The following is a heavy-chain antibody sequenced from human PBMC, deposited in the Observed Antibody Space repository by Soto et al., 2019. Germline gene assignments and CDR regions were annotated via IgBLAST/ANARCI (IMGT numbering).Heavy chain of an antibody. CDR1: GFTVSNTY. J-gene: IGHJ5*02. Sequence: SLRFSCAASGFTVSNTYMTWVRQPPGKGLECVSVIYTAGGTNYADSVKGRFIISRDNSKNTLYLQMNSLRAEDTAVYYCARALPVAKGGFDPWGQGTLVTVSS. CDR2: IYTAGGT. D-gene: IGHD2-2*01. V-gene: IGHV3-53*01. CDR3: ARALPVAKGGFDP.